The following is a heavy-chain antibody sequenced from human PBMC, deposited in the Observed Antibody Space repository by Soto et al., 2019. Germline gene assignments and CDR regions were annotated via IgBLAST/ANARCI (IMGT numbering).Heavy chain of an antibody. V-gene: IGHV1-46*01. CDR3: ARGGSDDYSNYGLDY. Sequence: GASVKVSCKASGYTFTSYYMHWVRQTPGQGLEWMGIINPSGGSTSYAQKFQGRVTMTRDTSTSTVYMELSSLRSEDTAVYYCARGGSDDYSNYGLDYWGQGTLVTVSS. CDR2: INPSGGST. D-gene: IGHD4-4*01. CDR1: GYTFTSYY. J-gene: IGHJ4*02.